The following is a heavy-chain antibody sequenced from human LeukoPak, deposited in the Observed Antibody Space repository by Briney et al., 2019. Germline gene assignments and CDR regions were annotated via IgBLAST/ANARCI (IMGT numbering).Heavy chain of an antibody. V-gene: IGHV4-4*07. CDR1: GGSISSYY. D-gene: IGHD3-10*01. Sequence: PSETLSLTCTVSGGSISSYYWSWIRQPAGKGLEWIGRIFTTGSTNYNPSLKSRVTMSVDTSKNQSSLRLSSVTAADTAVYYCARGSYYFPSGSFDYWGQGTLVTVSS. J-gene: IGHJ4*02. CDR2: IFTTGST. CDR3: ARGSYYFPSGSFDY.